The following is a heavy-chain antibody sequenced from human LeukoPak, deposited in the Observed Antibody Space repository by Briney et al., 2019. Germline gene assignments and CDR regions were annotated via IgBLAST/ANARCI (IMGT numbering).Heavy chain of an antibody. Sequence: ASVKVSCKVSGYTLTELSMHWVRQAPGKGLEWMGGFDPEDGETIYAQKFQGRVTMTRDTSTSTVYMELSSLRSEDTAVYYCAREGAYGGKSFDYWGQGTLVTVSS. CDR3: AREGAYGGKSFDY. V-gene: IGHV1-24*01. CDR2: FDPEDGET. CDR1: GYTLTELS. D-gene: IGHD4-23*01. J-gene: IGHJ4*02.